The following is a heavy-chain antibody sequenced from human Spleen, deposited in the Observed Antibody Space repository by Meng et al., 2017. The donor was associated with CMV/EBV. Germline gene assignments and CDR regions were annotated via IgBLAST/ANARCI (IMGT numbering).Heavy chain of an antibody. Sequence: GSYYLRWIRQPPGKGLAWIGYIYYSGSTNYNPSLKSRVTISVDTSKNQFSLKLSSVTAADTAVYYCARGGVPYYYDSSGYPNWFDPWGQGTLVTVSS. CDR1: GSYY. D-gene: IGHD3-22*01. CDR3: ARGGVPYYYDSSGYPNWFDP. J-gene: IGHJ5*02. CDR2: IYYSGST. V-gene: IGHV4-61*01.